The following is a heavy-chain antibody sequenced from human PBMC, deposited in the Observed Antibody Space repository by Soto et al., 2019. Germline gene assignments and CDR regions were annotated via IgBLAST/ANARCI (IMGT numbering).Heavy chain of an antibody. D-gene: IGHD6-13*01. CDR3: ARDWGIAALTLYYYGMDV. Sequence: PVGSLRLSCAASGFTFSRYGMHWVRQAPGKGLEWVAVISYDGSNKYYADSVKGRFTISRDNSKNTLYLQMNSLRAEDTAVYYCARDWGIAALTLYYYGMDVWGQGTTVTVSS. V-gene: IGHV3-30*03. CDR1: GFTFSRYG. J-gene: IGHJ6*02. CDR2: ISYDGSNK.